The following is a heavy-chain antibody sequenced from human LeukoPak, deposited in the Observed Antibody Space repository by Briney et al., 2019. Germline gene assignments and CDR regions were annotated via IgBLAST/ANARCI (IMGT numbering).Heavy chain of an antibody. CDR3: ARGSSGWYFRY. V-gene: IGHV4-59*01. J-gene: IGHJ4*02. CDR2: IYYSGST. Sequence: PSETLSLTCTVSGGSISSYYWSWIRQPAGKGLEWIGYIYYSGSTNYNPSLKSRGTISVDTSKNQFSLKLSSVTAADTAVYYCARGSSGWYFRYWGQGTLVTVSS. D-gene: IGHD6-19*01. CDR1: GGSISSYY.